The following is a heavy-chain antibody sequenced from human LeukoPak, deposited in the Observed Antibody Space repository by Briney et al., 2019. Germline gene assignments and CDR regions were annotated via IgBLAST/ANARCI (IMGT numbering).Heavy chain of an antibody. D-gene: IGHD2-15*01. CDR3: ARESAPLGNIVVVVAASRAFDI. J-gene: IGHJ3*02. V-gene: IGHV1-69*05. CDR1: GGTFSSYA. CDR2: IIPIFGTA. Sequence: SVKVSCKASGGTFSSYAISWVRQAPGQGLEWMGRIIPIFGTANYAQKFQGRVTITTDESTSTAYMELSSLRPEDTAVYYCARESAPLGNIVVVVAASRAFDIWGQGKMVTVSS.